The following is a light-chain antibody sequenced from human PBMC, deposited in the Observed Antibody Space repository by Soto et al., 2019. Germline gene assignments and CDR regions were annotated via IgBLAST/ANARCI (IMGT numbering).Light chain of an antibody. CDR3: CSYATTTL. Sequence: QYALTQPASVSGSPGQSITISCTGTSSDVGSYDLVSWYQQHPGNAPKLMIYEVSKRPSGVSDRFSGSKSCNTASLTISGLQADDEADYYCCSYATTTLFGGGTKVTVL. CDR2: EVS. CDR1: SSDVGSYDL. V-gene: IGLV2-23*02. J-gene: IGLJ2*01.